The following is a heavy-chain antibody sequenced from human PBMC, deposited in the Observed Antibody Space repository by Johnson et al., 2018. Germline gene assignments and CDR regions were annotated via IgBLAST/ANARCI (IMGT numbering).Heavy chain of an antibody. V-gene: IGHV1-69*01. Sequence: QVQLVESGAEVKKPGSSLKVSCKTSGGIFSNSAISWVRQAPGQGLEWMGGIIPMFDTPNYAQKFQGRVTITADESTSTAYMELSSLRSDDTAVYYCVRDDSKLYGSGAGYYGLDVWGQGTAVTVSS. J-gene: IGHJ6*02. D-gene: IGHD3-10*01. CDR3: VRDDSKLYGSGAGYYGLDV. CDR1: GGIFSNSA. CDR2: IIPMFDTP.